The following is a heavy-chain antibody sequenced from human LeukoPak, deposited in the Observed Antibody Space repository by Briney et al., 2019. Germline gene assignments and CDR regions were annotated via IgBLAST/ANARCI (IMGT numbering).Heavy chain of an antibody. Sequence: SATLSLSCTASGGTISSYYMSWIRQPPGQGLEWIGDIFSSGSTKYNPYLKSRVIISVATSKNQFSLKLSSETAADTGVYYCARTFGFGELGDYWGQGTLVTVSS. D-gene: IGHD3-10*01. CDR3: ARTFGFGELGDY. J-gene: IGHJ4*02. V-gene: IGHV4-59*01. CDR1: GGTISSYY. CDR2: IFSSGST.